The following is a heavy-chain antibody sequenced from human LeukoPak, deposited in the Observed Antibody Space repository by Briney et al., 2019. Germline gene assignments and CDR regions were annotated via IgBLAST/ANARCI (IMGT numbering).Heavy chain of an antibody. J-gene: IGHJ6*04. CDR1: GFTFSSHG. Sequence: GGSLRLSCAASGFTFSSHGMHWVRQAPGKGLEWVSYISSSGSTIYYADSVKGRYTISRDNAKNSLYLQMNSLRAEDTAVYYCAELGITMIGGVWGKGTTVTISS. CDR2: ISSSGSTI. D-gene: IGHD3-10*02. CDR3: AELGITMIGGV. V-gene: IGHV3-48*04.